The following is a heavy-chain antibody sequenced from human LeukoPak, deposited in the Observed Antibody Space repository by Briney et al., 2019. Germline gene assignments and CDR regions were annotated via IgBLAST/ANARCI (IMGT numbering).Heavy chain of an antibody. Sequence: VASVKVSCKASGYTFTGYYMHWVRQAPGQGLEWMGWINPNSGGTNYAQKLQGRVTMTTDTSTSTAYMELRSLRSDDTAVYYCARGPYSSSWYLVLQVDYWGQGTLVTVSS. D-gene: IGHD6-13*01. V-gene: IGHV1-2*02. CDR3: ARGPYSSSWYLVLQVDY. J-gene: IGHJ4*02. CDR2: INPNSGGT. CDR1: GYTFTGYY.